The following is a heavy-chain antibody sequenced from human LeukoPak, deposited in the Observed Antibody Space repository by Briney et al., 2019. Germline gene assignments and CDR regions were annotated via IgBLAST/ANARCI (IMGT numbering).Heavy chain of an antibody. J-gene: IGHJ4*02. V-gene: IGHV3-23*01. CDR3: AKDQTYYDFWSGRPPLDY. Sequence: GSLRLSCAASGFTFSSYAMSWVRQAPGKGLEWVSAISGSGGSTYYADSVKGRFTISRDNSKNTLYLQMNSLRAEDTAVYYCAKDQTYYDFWSGRPPLDYWGQGTLVTVS. CDR2: ISGSGGST. D-gene: IGHD3-3*01. CDR1: GFTFSSYA.